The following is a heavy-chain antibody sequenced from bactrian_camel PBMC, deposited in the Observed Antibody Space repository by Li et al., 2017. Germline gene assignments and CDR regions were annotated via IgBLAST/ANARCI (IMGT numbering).Heavy chain of an antibody. Sequence: QVQLVESGGGSVDAGGSLRLSCAASGFTFSSYSMYWVRQAPGKGLEWISGIDKRGGVTVYADSVKGGHTISRDNARNTVFLEMNSLKPEDTAVYYCVRGGPGAPLYEYNYWGQGTQVTVS. J-gene: IGHJ4*01. D-gene: IGHD8*01. CDR3: VRGGPGAPLYEYNY. V-gene: IGHV3S6*01. CDR1: GFTFSSYS. CDR2: IDKRGGVT.